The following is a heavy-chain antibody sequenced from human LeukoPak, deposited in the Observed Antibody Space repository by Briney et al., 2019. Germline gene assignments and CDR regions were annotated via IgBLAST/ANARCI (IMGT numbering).Heavy chain of an antibody. CDR3: ARGPGGSSSSDFDY. CDR1: GGSISSGSYY. V-gene: IGHV4-61*02. Sequence: NPSQTLSLTCTVSGGSISSGSYYWSWIRQPAGKGLEWIGRIYTSGSTNYNPSLKSRVTISVDTSKNQFSLKLSSVTAADTAVYYCARGPGGSSSSDFDYWGQGTLVTVSS. D-gene: IGHD6-6*01. J-gene: IGHJ4*02. CDR2: IYTSGST.